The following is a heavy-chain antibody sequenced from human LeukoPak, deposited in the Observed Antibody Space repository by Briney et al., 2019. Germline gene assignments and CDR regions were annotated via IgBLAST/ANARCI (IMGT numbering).Heavy chain of an antibody. D-gene: IGHD6-13*01. V-gene: IGHV3-7*01. CDR1: GFTFSSYW. J-gene: IGHJ4*02. CDR2: IKQDGSEK. CDR3: ARDFVVKAAGAYYFDY. Sequence: GGSLRLSCAASGFTFSSYWMSWVRQAPGKGLEWVANIKQDGSEKCYVDSVKGRFTISRDNAKNSLYLQMNSLRAEDTAVYYCARDFVVKAAGAYYFDYWGQGTLVTVSS.